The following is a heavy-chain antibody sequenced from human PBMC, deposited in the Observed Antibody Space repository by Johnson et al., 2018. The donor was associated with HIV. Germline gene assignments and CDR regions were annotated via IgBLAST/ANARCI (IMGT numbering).Heavy chain of an antibody. CDR2: ISGSGGST. CDR3: ARDVRVYASSGDRLGDAFDI. CDR1: GFTFSSYA. Sequence: EVQLVESGGGLVQPGGSLRLSCAASGFTFSSYAMSWVRQAPGKGLEWVSAISGSGGSTYYADSVKGRFTIPRDNSKNTLYLPMNSLRAEDTALYYCARDVRVYASSGDRLGDAFDIWGQGTMVPVSS. D-gene: IGHD3-22*01. J-gene: IGHJ3*02. V-gene: IGHV3-23*04.